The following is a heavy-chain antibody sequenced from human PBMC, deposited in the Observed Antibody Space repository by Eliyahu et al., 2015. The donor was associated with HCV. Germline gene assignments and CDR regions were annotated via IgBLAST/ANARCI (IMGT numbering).Heavy chain of an antibody. V-gene: IGHV3-7*01. D-gene: IGHD1-26*01. J-gene: IGHJ5*02. CDR3: SRDQVGYSGRKYLYNWFDP. CDR2: IRQDGSEK. CDR1: GFTFSDYW. Sequence: VQLVESGGGLVQPGGSLRLSCAASGFTFSDYWMSWVRQAPGKGLEGVANIRQDGSEKYYVDSVKGRFTISRDNVKKSVYLQMYSLRAEDTAVYYCSRDQVGYSGRKYLYNWFDPWGHGTLVTVSS.